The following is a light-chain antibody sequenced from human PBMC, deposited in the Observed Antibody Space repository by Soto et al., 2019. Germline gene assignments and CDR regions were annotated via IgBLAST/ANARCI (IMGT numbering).Light chain of an antibody. J-gene: IGLJ3*02. CDR1: SSNIGSNT. Sequence: QSVLTQPPSASGTPRQRVTISRSGSSSNIGSNTVNWYQQLPGTAPKLLIYSNNQRPSGVPDRFSGSKSGTSASLAISGLQSEDEADYCCAAWDDSLNGPVLGGGTKVTVL. CDR2: SNN. CDR3: AAWDDSLNGPV. V-gene: IGLV1-44*01.